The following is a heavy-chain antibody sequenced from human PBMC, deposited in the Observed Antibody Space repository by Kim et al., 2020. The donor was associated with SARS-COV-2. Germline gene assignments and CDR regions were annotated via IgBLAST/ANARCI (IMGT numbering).Heavy chain of an antibody. Sequence: GESLKISCKGSGYSFTSYWISWVRQMPGKGLEWMGRIDPSDSYTNYSPSFQGHVTISADKSISTAYLQWSSLKASDTAMYYCASHPKTYYYDSSGYNYWGQGTLVTVSS. J-gene: IGHJ4*02. CDR2: IDPSDSYT. CDR1: GYSFTSYW. CDR3: ASHPKTYYYDSSGYNY. V-gene: IGHV5-10-1*01. D-gene: IGHD3-22*01.